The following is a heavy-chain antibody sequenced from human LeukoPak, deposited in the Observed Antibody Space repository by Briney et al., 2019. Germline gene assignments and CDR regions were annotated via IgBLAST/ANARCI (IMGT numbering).Heavy chain of an antibody. D-gene: IGHD3-9*01. CDR2: ISGSTDNT. Sequence: ASVKVSCKTSGYTFTSYGISWVRQAPGQGLEWMGWISGSTDNTKYAQRLKGRVTMTTDTSTRTAYMELRSLRSDDTAVYYCARCPLTGYSIYWGQGTLVTVSS. J-gene: IGHJ4*02. V-gene: IGHV1-18*01. CDR3: ARCPLTGYSIY. CDR1: GYTFTSYG.